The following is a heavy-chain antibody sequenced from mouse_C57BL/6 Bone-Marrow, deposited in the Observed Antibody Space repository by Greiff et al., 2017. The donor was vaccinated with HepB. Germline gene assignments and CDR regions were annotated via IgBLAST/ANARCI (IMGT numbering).Heavy chain of an antibody. V-gene: IGHV1-63*01. CDR1: GYTFTNYC. CDR3: ARSEGYDAWYFDV. D-gene: IGHD2-2*01. CDR2: IYPGGGYT. Sequence: VQLQQSGAELVRPGTSVKMSCKASGYTFTNYCIGWAKQRPGHGLEWIGDIYPGGGYTNYNEKFKGKATLTADKSSSTAYMQFSSLTSEDSAIYYCARSEGYDAWYFDVWGTGTTVTVSS. J-gene: IGHJ1*03.